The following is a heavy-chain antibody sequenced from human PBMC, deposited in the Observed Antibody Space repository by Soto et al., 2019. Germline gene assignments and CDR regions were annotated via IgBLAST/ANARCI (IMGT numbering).Heavy chain of an antibody. CDR2: INYSGGT. J-gene: IGHJ6*02. CDR1: GGSLRSYY. CDR3: ARQGFVALPGLVDV. Sequence: QVQLQESGPRLVKPSETLSLTCTVSGGSLRSYYCSWFRQPPGKGLEWVGYINYSGGTFYNPSLRSRVTMSVAPSKNQYFLMVNSVTATYTAVYYCARQGFVALPGLVDVWGRGTTVTVSS. V-gene: IGHV4-59*08. D-gene: IGHD3-10*01.